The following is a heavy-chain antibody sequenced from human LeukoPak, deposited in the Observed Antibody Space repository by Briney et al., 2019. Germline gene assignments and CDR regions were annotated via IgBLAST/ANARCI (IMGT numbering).Heavy chain of an antibody. D-gene: IGHD3-3*01. V-gene: IGHV3-23*01. CDR1: GCTFSSYA. CDR2: ISGSGGST. Sequence: GGSLRLSCAVSGCTFSSYAMSWVRQAPGKGLEWVSVISGSGGSTYYADSVKGRFTISRDNSKNTLYLQMNSLRAEDTAVYYCAKASGYPYYFDYWGQGTLVTVSS. J-gene: IGHJ4*02. CDR3: AKASGYPYYFDY.